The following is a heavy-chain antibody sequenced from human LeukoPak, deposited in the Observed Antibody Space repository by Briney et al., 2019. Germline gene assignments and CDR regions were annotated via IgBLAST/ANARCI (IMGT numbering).Heavy chain of an antibody. D-gene: IGHD3-3*01. V-gene: IGHV5-51*01. Sequence: GESLKISCKGSGYSFTSYWIGWVRQMPGKGLEWMGIIYPGDSDTRYSPSFQGQVTISADKSISTAYLQWSSLKASDTAMYYCARTSDFWSGNYRPNYFDYWGQGTLVTVSS. CDR2: IYPGDSDT. CDR1: GYSFTSYW. CDR3: ARTSDFWSGNYRPNYFDY. J-gene: IGHJ4*02.